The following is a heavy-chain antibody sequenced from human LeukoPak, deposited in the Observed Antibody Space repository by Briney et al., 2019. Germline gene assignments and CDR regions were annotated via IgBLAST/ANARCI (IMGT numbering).Heavy chain of an antibody. Sequence: SETLSLTCAVSGGSFSGYYWSWIRQPPGKGLEWIGEINHSGSTNYNPSLKSRVTISVDTSKNQFSLKLSSVTAADTAVYYCARGYSYGTRYFDYWGQGTLVTVSS. CDR2: INHSGST. CDR1: GGSFSGYY. V-gene: IGHV4-34*01. CDR3: ARGYSYGTRYFDY. D-gene: IGHD5-18*01. J-gene: IGHJ4*02.